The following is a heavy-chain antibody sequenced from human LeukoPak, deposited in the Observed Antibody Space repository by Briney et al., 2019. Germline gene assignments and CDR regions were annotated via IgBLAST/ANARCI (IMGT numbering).Heavy chain of an antibody. CDR2: IRSKAYGGTT. CDR1: GFTFGDYA. CDR3: TRVGLASSGFDY. J-gene: IGHJ4*02. D-gene: IGHD6-19*01. V-gene: IGHV3-49*04. Sequence: PGGSLRLSCIASGFTFGDYAMSWVRQAPGKGLEWVGFIRSKAYGGTTEYAASVKGRFTISRDDSKSIAYLQMNSLKTEDTAVYYCTRVGLASSGFDYWGQGTLVTVSS.